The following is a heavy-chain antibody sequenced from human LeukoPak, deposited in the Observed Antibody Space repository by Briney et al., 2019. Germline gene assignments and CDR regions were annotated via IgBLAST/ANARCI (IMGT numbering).Heavy chain of an antibody. CDR3: ARDRGKGAYADY. V-gene: IGHV3-33*01. CDR1: GFTFSTYG. CDR2: IRVDGNNK. Sequence: PGGSLRLSCEASGFTFSTYGMHWVRQAPGKGLEWVAVIRVDGNNKYYGDSVKGRFTISRDNSKNTLYLQVDSLRAEDTAMYYCARDRGKGAYADYWGQGTLVTVSS. J-gene: IGHJ4*02. D-gene: IGHD4-17*01.